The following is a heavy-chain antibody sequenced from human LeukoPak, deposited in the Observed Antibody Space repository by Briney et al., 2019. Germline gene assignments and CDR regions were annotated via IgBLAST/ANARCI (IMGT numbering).Heavy chain of an antibody. CDR2: LSTSSSYI. V-gene: IGHV3-21*01. D-gene: IGHD1-26*01. Sequence: PSETLSLTCTVSGGSISTSSYYWGWIRQPPGKGLEWVSSLSTSSSYIDYADSVKGRFTISRDNAKNSLYLQMNSLRAEDTAVYYCARGVANIVGARFPFDYWGQGTLVTVSS. CDR3: ARGVANIVGARFPFDY. CDR1: GGSISTSSYY. J-gene: IGHJ4*02.